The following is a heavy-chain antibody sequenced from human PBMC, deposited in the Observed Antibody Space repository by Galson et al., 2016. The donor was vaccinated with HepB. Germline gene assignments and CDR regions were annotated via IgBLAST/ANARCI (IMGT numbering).Heavy chain of an antibody. CDR1: GGSIRSSSYY. V-gene: IGHV4-39*07. J-gene: IGHJ4*02. CDR3: ARGQQLGRGFGY. CDR2: IYYSGST. Sequence: LTCTVSGGSIRSSSYYWGWIRQPPGKGLEWIGSIYYSGSTYYNPSLKSRVTISVDTSKNQFSLKLSSVTAADTAVYFCARGQQLGRGFGYWGQGTLVTVSS. D-gene: IGHD6-13*01.